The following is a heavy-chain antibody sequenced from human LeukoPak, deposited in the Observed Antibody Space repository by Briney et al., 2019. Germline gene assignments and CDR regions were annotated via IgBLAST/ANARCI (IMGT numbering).Heavy chain of an antibody. CDR3: ARHRRYCSSTSCSNWFDP. D-gene: IGHD2-2*01. Sequence: PSETLSLTCTVSGGSISSYYWSWIRQPPGKGLEWIGYIYYSGSTNYNPSLKSRVTISVDTSKNQFSLKLSSVTAADTAVCYCARHRRYCSSTSCSNWFDPWGQGTLVTVSS. CDR1: GGSISSYY. CDR2: IYYSGST. J-gene: IGHJ5*02. V-gene: IGHV4-59*08.